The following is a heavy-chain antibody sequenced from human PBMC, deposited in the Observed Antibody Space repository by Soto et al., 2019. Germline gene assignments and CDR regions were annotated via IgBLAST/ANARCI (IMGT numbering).Heavy chain of an antibody. D-gene: IGHD3-22*01. J-gene: IGHJ4*02. Sequence: GGSLRLSCAASGFTFSSYSMNWVRQAPGKGLEWVSSISSSSSYIYYADSVKGRFTISRDTSKNQFSLKLSSVTAADTAVYYCARGPNDSSGYPFDYWGQGTLVTVSS. CDR1: GFTFSSYS. V-gene: IGHV3-21*04. CDR2: ISSSSSYI. CDR3: ARGPNDSSGYPFDY.